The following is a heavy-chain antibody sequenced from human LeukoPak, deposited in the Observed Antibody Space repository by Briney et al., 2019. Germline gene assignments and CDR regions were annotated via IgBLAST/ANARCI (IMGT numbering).Heavy chain of an antibody. Sequence: PGGSLRLSCAASGFTFSSYAMSWVRQAPGKGLEWVSAISGSGGSTYYADSVRGRFTISRDNSKNTLYLQMNSTRAEDTAVYYCAKDLVFCSGGSCYPEAFDIWGQGTMVTVSS. V-gene: IGHV3-23*01. D-gene: IGHD2-15*01. J-gene: IGHJ3*02. CDR3: AKDLVFCSGGSCYPEAFDI. CDR1: GFTFSSYA. CDR2: ISGSGGST.